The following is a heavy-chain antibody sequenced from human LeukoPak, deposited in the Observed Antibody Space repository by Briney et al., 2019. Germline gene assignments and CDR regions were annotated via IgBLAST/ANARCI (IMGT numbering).Heavy chain of an antibody. J-gene: IGHJ4*02. V-gene: IGHV4-34*01. CDR3: ATAGDGYID. CDR1: GGSFSGYY. CDR2: INHSGST. Sequence: SETLSLTCAVYGGSFSGYYWSWTRQPPGKGLEWIGEINHSGSTNYNPSLKSRVTISVDTSKNQFSLKLSSVTAADTAVYYCATAGDGYIDWGQGTLVTVSS. D-gene: IGHD5-24*01.